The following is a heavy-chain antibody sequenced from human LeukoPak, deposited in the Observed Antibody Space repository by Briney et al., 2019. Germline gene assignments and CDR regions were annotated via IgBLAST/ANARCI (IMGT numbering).Heavy chain of an antibody. CDR2: IYYSGSP. CDR3: ARDYSDYYYYYMDV. CDR1: GGSISSSSYY. D-gene: IGHD2-15*01. Sequence: SETLSLTCTVSGGSISSSSYYWGWIRQPPGKGLEWIGSIYYSGSPYYNPSLKSRVTMSVDTSKNQFSLKLSSVTAADTAVYYCARDYSDYYYYYMDVWGKGTTVTVSS. J-gene: IGHJ6*03. V-gene: IGHV4-39*07.